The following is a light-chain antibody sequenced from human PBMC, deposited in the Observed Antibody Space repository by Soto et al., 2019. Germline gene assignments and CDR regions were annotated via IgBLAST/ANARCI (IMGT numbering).Light chain of an antibody. J-gene: IGKJ1*01. CDR3: QQFKSGTWT. CDR1: QNIERW. CDR2: DVS. V-gene: IGKV1-5*01. Sequence: DIQMTQSPSTLSASVGDRVTITCLASQNIERWLAWYQQKPGKAPKLILYDVSSLESGVPSRFSGSGSGTECILTINGLQPDDFATYFCQQFKSGTWTFGQGTKVDIK.